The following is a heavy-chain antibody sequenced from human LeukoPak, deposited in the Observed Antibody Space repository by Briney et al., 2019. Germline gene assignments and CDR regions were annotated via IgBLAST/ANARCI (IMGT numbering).Heavy chain of an antibody. V-gene: IGHV4-38-2*01. CDR1: GYSITSGYY. J-gene: IGHJ4*02. D-gene: IGHD7-27*01. CDR2: IYHSGST. Sequence: SETLSLTCGVSGYSITSGYYWVWIRQPPGKGLEWIGSIYHSGSTYYNPSLKSRVTISVDTSKNQFYLKVNSVTAADTAAYYCVRHGEFWGQGTLVTVSS. CDR3: VRHGEF.